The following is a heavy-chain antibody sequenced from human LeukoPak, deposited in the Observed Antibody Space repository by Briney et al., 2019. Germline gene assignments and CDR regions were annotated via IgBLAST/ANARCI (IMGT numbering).Heavy chain of an antibody. D-gene: IGHD2/OR15-2a*01. CDR1: GGSISSGSYY. CDR2: IYTSGST. Sequence: PSETLSLTCTVSGGSISSGSYYWSWIRQPAGKGLEWIGRIYTSGSTNYNPSLRSRVTISVDTSKNQFSLKLSSVTAADTAVYYCARDLLYFDYWGQGTLVTVSS. V-gene: IGHV4-61*02. J-gene: IGHJ4*02. CDR3: ARDLLYFDY.